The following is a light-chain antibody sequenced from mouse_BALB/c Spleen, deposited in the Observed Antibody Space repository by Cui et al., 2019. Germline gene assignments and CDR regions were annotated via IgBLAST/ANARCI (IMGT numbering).Light chain of an antibody. J-gene: IGKJ4*01. CDR1: SSVSSSY. Sequence: QIVLTQSPAIMSASPGEKVTLTSSASSSVSSSYLYWYQQKPGSSPKLWIYSTSNLASGVPARFSGSGSGTSYSLTISSMEAEDAASYFCHQWSSYPPTFGSGTKLEIK. CDR2: STS. V-gene: IGKV4-79*01. CDR3: HQWSSYPPT.